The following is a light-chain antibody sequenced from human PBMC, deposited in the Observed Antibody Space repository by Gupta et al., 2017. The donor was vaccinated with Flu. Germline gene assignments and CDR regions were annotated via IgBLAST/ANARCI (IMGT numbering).Light chain of an antibody. Sequence: EIVFTKSPATLPLSPGERATLSCGVSQSVSSSYLAWYQQKPGREPRLLLYDASSRATGIPDRFSGSGCGTDFTLTISRREPEDVAVYYCQQYGSRPPSTFGQGTRVEIK. CDR1: QSVSSSY. V-gene: IGKV3D-20*01. CDR2: DAS. J-gene: IGKJ5*01. CDR3: QQYGSRPPST.